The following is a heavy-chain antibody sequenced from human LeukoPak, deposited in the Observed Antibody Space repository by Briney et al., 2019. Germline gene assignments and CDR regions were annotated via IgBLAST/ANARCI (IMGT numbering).Heavy chain of an antibody. V-gene: IGHV1-18*04. Sequence: ASVKVSCKASGYTFTSYGISWVRQAPGQGLEWMGWIGAYNGNTNYAQKLQGRVTMTTDTSTSTAYTELRSLRSDDTAVYYCARVGYYGSGSYSIDWFDPWGQGTLVTVSS. J-gene: IGHJ5*02. CDR1: GYTFTSYG. D-gene: IGHD3-10*01. CDR2: IGAYNGNT. CDR3: ARVGYYGSGSYSIDWFDP.